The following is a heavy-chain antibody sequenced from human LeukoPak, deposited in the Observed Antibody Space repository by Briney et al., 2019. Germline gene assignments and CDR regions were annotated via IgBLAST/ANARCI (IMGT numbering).Heavy chain of an antibody. J-gene: IGHJ3*02. Sequence: GGSLRLSCAASGFIFSSYAMSWVRQAPGKGLEWVSAISGSGGSTYYADSVKGRFTISRDNSKNTLYLQMNSLRAEDTAVYYCAKDLNYGSGRGHRGLDAFDIWGQGTMVTVSS. CDR3: AKDLNYGSGRGHRGLDAFDI. CDR2: ISGSGGST. D-gene: IGHD3-10*01. V-gene: IGHV3-23*01. CDR1: GFIFSSYA.